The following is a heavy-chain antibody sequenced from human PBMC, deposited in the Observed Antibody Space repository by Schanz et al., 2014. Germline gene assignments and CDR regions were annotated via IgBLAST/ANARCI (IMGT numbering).Heavy chain of an antibody. J-gene: IGHJ4*02. V-gene: IGHV1-2*06. CDR2: INPNSGGT. Sequence: QVQLVQSGAEVKKPGASVKVSCKASGHPFTAYYMHWVRQAPGQGLDWMGRINPNSGGTNYAQKFQCRVTMTRDTCSITVYVELSRLRSDDTAVYYCARGLVRYFAYWGQGTLVTVSS. D-gene: IGHD2-8*02. CDR1: GHPFTAYY. CDR3: ARGLVRYFAY.